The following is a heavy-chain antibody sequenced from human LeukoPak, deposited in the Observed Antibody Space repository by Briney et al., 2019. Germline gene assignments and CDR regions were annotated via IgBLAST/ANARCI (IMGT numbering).Heavy chain of an antibody. Sequence: PGGSLRLSCGASGFIFRNYGMRWVRQAPGKGLQWVAVIYSDGSDKNTADSVRGRFTISRDNSQNALYLQMNSLRAEDTAVYYCARGNYYDRSGLDYWGQGTLVTVSS. D-gene: IGHD3-22*01. CDR3: ARGNYYDRSGLDY. CDR2: IYSDGSDK. J-gene: IGHJ4*02. V-gene: IGHV3-33*01. CDR1: GFIFRNYG.